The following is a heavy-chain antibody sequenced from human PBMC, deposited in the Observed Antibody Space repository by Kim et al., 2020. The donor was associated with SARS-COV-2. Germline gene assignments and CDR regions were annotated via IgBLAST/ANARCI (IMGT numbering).Heavy chain of an antibody. Sequence: GGSLRLSCAASGFTFSSYAMSWVRQAPGKGLEWVSAISGSGGSTYYADSVKGRFTISRDNSKNTLYLQMNSLRAEDTAVYYCAKADIVVVEVVYPAYFDYWGQGTLVTVSS. CDR3: AKADIVVVEVVYPAYFDY. CDR2: ISGSGGST. D-gene: IGHD2-15*01. J-gene: IGHJ4*02. V-gene: IGHV3-23*01. CDR1: GFTFSSYA.